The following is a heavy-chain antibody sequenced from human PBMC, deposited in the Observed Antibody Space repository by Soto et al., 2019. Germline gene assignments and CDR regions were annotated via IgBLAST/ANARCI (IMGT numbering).Heavy chain of an antibody. CDR2: ISGSGGSK. CDR3: AKDRHWLVEEYFDY. V-gene: IGHV3-23*01. D-gene: IGHD6-19*01. Sequence: EVQLLESGGGLVQPGGSLRLSCAASGFTFSSYAMSWVRQAPGKGLEWGSAISGSGGSKYYADSVKGRFTISRDNSKNTLYVQMNRQKAKDTDEYYCAKDRHWLVEEYFDYWGQGNLVTVTS. CDR1: GFTFSSYA. J-gene: IGHJ4*02.